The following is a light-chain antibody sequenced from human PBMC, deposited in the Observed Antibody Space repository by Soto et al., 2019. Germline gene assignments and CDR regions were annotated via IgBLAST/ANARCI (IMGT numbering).Light chain of an antibody. J-gene: IGKJ1*01. V-gene: IGKV3-11*01. Sequence: EIVLTQSPAAVSFSPGERSTLSCWASQSVNRYLVWYQQKPGQAPRLLMYDASKRATGIPARFSGSGSGTDFTLTISSLEPEDFAVYYCQQRDIWPWTFGQGTKVDIK. CDR1: QSVNRY. CDR3: QQRDIWPWT. CDR2: DAS.